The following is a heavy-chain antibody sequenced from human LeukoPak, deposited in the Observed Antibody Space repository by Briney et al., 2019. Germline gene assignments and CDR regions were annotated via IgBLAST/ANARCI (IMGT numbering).Heavy chain of an antibody. J-gene: IGHJ4*02. CDR1: GFTFMTYE. V-gene: IGHV3-48*03. D-gene: IGHD4-17*01. CDR3: ARGDYGEV. Sequence: GGSLRLSCAASGFTFMTYEMNWVRQAPGKGLEWVSYISGSGSTIYYADSVKGRFTISRDNARNSLYLQMNSLRAGDTAVYFCARGDYGEVWGQGTLVTVSS. CDR2: ISGSGSTI.